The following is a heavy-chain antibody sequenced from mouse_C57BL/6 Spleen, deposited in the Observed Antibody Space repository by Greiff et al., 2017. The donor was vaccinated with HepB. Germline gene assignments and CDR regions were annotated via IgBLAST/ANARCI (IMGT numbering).Heavy chain of an antibody. CDR3: AASVFPYAMDD. CDR1: GFSFTSYG. CDR2: IWSGGST. D-gene: IGHD3-1*01. V-gene: IGHV2-2*01. Sequence: QVQLQQSGPGLVQPSQSLSITCTVSGFSFTSYGVHWVRQSPGKGLEWLGVIWSGGSTDYNAAFIYRMSISKDNSKSQVFYKMNSLQADDTAIYYCAASVFPYAMDDWGQGTSVTVSS. J-gene: IGHJ4*01.